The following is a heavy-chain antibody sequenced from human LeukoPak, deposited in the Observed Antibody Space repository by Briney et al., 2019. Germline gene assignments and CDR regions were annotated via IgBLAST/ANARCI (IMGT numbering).Heavy chain of an antibody. CDR2: ISSSSSYI. V-gene: IGHV3-21*01. CDR3: ARDYCSSTSCYLPFDY. J-gene: IGHJ4*02. D-gene: IGHD2-2*01. Sequence: PGGSLRLSCAASGFTFSSYSMNWVRQAPGKGLEWVSSISSSSSYIYYADSVMGRFTISRDNAKNSLYLQMNSLRAEDTAVYYCARDYCSSTSCYLPFDYWGQGTLITVSS. CDR1: GFTFSSYS.